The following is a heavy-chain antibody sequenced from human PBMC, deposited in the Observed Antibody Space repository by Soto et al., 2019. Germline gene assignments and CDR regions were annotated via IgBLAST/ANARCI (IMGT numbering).Heavy chain of an antibody. Sequence: GGSLRLSCAASGFTVSSNYMSWVRQAPGKGLEWVSVIYSGGSTYYADSVKGRFTISRDNSKNTLYLQMNSLRAEDTAVYYCARVGWGNYYHKYFQHWGQGTLVTVSS. D-gene: IGHD1-26*01. CDR2: IYSGGST. V-gene: IGHV3-53*01. J-gene: IGHJ1*01. CDR3: ARVGWGNYYHKYFQH. CDR1: GFTVSSNY.